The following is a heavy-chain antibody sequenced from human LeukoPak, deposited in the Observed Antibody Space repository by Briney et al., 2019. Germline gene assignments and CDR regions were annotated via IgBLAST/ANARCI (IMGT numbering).Heavy chain of an antibody. Sequence: SETLSLTCNVSGGSISSYYRSWIRQPPGKGLEWIGYIYYSGSTNYNPSLKSRVTISVDTSKNQFPLKLSSVTAADTAVYYCARLRYDSSGFYSDFWGQGTLVTVSS. CDR3: ARLRYDSSGFYSDF. J-gene: IGHJ4*02. V-gene: IGHV4-59*08. D-gene: IGHD3-22*01. CDR1: GGSISSYY. CDR2: IYYSGST.